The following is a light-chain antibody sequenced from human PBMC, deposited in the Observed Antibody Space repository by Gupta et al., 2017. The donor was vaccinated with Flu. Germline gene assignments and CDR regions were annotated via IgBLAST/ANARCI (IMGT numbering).Light chain of an antibody. Sequence: EIVLTQSPCTLSSAPGERATLSCRASQIINIRYLAWYQQKPGQAPRLLIFDASTRATGIPDRFSGSGSGTEFTLTISRLEPEDFAVYYCQQDYSSPRTFGQGTKVEIK. CDR3: QQDYSSPRT. V-gene: IGKV3-20*01. CDR1: QIINIRY. CDR2: DAS. J-gene: IGKJ1*01.